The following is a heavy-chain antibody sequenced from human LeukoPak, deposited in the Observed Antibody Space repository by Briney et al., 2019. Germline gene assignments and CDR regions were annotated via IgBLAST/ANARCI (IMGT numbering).Heavy chain of an antibody. V-gene: IGHV3-53*01. Sequence: GGSLRLSCAASGFTVSSNYMSWVRQAPGKGLEWVSVIYSGGSTYYADSVKGRFTISRDNSKNTLYLQMNSLRAEDTAVYYCARGLHCSGGSCLAMDVWGQGTTVTVSS. CDR1: GFTVSSNY. CDR2: IYSGGST. J-gene: IGHJ6*02. D-gene: IGHD2-15*01. CDR3: ARGLHCSGGSCLAMDV.